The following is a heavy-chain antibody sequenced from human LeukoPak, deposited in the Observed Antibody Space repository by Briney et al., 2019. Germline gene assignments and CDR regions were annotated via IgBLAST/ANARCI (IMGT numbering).Heavy chain of an antibody. CDR1: RYTFTSYD. CDR2: MNPNSGNT. J-gene: IGHJ6*02. CDR3: ARVVAPYGYDILSGLHGDV. D-gene: IGHD3-9*01. V-gene: IGHV1-8*01. Sequence: ASVKVSCKASRYTFTSYDISWVRQATGQGLEWMGWMNPNSGNTGYAQKFQGRVTMTRNTSISTAYMELSSLRSEDTAVYYCARVVAPYGYDILSGLHGDVWGQGTTVTVSS.